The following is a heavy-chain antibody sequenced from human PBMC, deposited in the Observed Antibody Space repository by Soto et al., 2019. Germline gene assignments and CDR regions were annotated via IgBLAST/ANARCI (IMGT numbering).Heavy chain of an antibody. CDR2: IIPIFGTA. J-gene: IGHJ6*02. V-gene: IGHV1-69*01. CDR1: GGTFSSYA. CDR3: ARGEWGFWSGYPRSYYYYGMDV. D-gene: IGHD3-3*01. Sequence: QVQLVQSGAEVKKPGSSVKVSCKASGGTFSSYAISWVRQAPGQGLEWMGGIIPIFGTANYAQKFQGRVTITADESTSTAYMELRSLRSEDTAVYYCARGEWGFWSGYPRSYYYYGMDVWGQGTTVTVSS.